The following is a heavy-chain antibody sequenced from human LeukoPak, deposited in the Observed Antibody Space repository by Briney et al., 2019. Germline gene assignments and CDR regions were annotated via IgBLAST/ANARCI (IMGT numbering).Heavy chain of an antibody. J-gene: IGHJ6*03. Sequence: ASVKVSCKASGYTFTNYGISWVRQAPGQGLEWMGWINPNSGGTNYAQKFQGRATMTRDTSISTAYMELSRLRSDDTAVYYCARDGSSSSSYYYYYYMDVWGKGTTVTVSS. V-gene: IGHV1-2*02. CDR3: ARDGSSSSSYYYYYYMDV. D-gene: IGHD6-6*01. CDR2: INPNSGGT. CDR1: GYTFTNYG.